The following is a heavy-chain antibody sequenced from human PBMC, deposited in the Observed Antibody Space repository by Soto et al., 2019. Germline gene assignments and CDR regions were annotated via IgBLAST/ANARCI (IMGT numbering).Heavy chain of an antibody. Sequence: QVQLVQSGGEVTKPGASVKVSCKASGYTFPTYVVTWVRQAPGQGLEWMGWINAHNANTNYAQKFQGRVIMTTDTSXGTAYMELGSLTADDTAVYYCASGRQQLAEDFVYSGNYGMDVWGQGTTVTVSS. CDR3: ASGRQQLAEDFVYSGNYGMDV. J-gene: IGHJ6*02. V-gene: IGHV1-18*01. CDR2: INAHNANT. CDR1: GYTFPTYV. D-gene: IGHD6-13*01.